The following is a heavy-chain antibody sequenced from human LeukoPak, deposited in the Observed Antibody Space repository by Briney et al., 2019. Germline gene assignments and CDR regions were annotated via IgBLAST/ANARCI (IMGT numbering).Heavy chain of an antibody. CDR2: IYYDGNT. Sequence: SETLSLTCTVSGGFISSNSYYWGWIRQPPGKGLEWIGSIYYDGNTYYNPSLTSRVTVSVDTSKNQFSLKLSSVTAADTAVYYCARLGWPYGSGSMNWFDPWGQGTLVTVSS. CDR1: GGFISSNSYY. D-gene: IGHD3-10*01. J-gene: IGHJ5*02. V-gene: IGHV4-39*01. CDR3: ARLGWPYGSGSMNWFDP.